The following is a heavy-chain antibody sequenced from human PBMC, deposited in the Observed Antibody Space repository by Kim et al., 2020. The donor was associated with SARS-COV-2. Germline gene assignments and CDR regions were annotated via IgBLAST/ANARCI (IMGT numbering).Heavy chain of an antibody. CDR3: ASYYDSSGDANYFDY. CDR2: IYPGDSDT. Sequence: GESLKISCKGSGYSFTSYWIGWVRQMPGKGLEWMGIIYPGDSDTRYSPSFQGQVTISADKSISTAYLQWSSLKASDTAMYYCASYYDSSGDANYFDYWGQRTLVTVSS. D-gene: IGHD3-22*01. J-gene: IGHJ4*02. CDR1: GYSFTSYW. V-gene: IGHV5-51*01.